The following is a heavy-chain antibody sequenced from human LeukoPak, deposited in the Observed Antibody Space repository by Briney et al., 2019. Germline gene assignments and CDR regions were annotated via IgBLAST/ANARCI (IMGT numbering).Heavy chain of an antibody. V-gene: IGHV3-15*01. J-gene: IGHJ4*01. CDR2: IKSKSDGGTV. CDR3: STGYSSGWYVF. Sequence: GGSLRLSCAVSGFTFTNAWLIWVRQAPGKALEWVGRIKSKSDGGTVDYATPVKGRFTISRDDSKNTMYLQMNSLKIEDTAVYFCSTGYSSGWYVFWGQGTLVTVSS. CDR1: GFTFTNAW. D-gene: IGHD6-19*01.